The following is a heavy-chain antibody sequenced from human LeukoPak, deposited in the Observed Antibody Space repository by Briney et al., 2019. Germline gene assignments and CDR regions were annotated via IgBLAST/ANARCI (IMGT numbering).Heavy chain of an antibody. CDR1: GFTFSSYE. J-gene: IGHJ6*03. D-gene: IGHD4-11*01. V-gene: IGHV3-48*03. CDR3: ARASNYGLDYYYMDV. CDR2: TSSSGSTI. Sequence: GGSLRLSCAASGFTFSSYEMNWVRQAPGKGLEWVSYTSSSGSTIYYADSVKGRFTISRDNAKNSLYLQMNSLRAEDTAVYYCARASNYGLDYYYMDVWGKGTTVTVSS.